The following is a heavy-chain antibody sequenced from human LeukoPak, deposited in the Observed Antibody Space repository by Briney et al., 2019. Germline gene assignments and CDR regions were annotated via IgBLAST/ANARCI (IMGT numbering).Heavy chain of an antibody. V-gene: IGHV3-30*02. CDR1: AFTFTSYG. CDR2: IRYDGSKQ. Sequence: GGSLRLSCAVSAFTFTSYGMHWVRQAPGKVLEWVAFIRYDGSKQYYIDSVKGRFTVSRDNSKNTLYLQMNNLRAEDTAVYYCAKDLWTKQNAPGYFDYWGQGTLVTVSS. J-gene: IGHJ4*02. CDR3: AKDLWTKQNAPGYFDY. D-gene: IGHD1-1*01.